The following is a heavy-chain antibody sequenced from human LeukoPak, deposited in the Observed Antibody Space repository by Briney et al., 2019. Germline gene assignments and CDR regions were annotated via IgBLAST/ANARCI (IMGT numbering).Heavy chain of an antibody. CDR2: MYSGGST. CDR3: AKGDVGTNYYYYGMDV. Sequence: GGSLRLSCAVSGFTVSSNYMSWVHQAPGKGLEWVSVMYSGGSTYYADSVKGRLTISRDNSKNTLYLQMNSLRAEDTAVYYCAKGDVGTNYYYYGMDVWGQGTTVTVSS. V-gene: IGHV3-53*05. CDR1: GFTVSSNY. D-gene: IGHD3-10*01. J-gene: IGHJ6*02.